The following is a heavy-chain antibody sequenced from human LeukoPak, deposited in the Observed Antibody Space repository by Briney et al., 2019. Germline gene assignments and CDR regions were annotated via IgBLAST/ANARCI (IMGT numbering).Heavy chain of an antibody. CDR2: ISWNSGSI. Sequence: SGGSLRLSCAASGFTFDDYAMHWVRQAPGKGLEWVSGISWNSGSIGYADSVKGRFTISRDNAKNSLYLQMNSLRAEDTALYYCAKDGHYYGSGSYLDYWGQGTLVTVSS. CDR3: AKDGHYYGSGSYLDY. D-gene: IGHD3-10*01. CDR1: GFTFDDYA. V-gene: IGHV3-9*01. J-gene: IGHJ4*02.